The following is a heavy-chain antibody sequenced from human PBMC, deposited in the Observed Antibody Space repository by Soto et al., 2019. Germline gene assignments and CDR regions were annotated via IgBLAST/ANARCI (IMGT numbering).Heavy chain of an antibody. CDR3: ARVVSYGPDYYFDY. CDR1: GYTFLGYE. V-gene: IGHV1-69*13. J-gene: IGHJ4*02. CDR2: IIPNFGTA. Sequence: ASVKVSCKASGYTFLGYEIHWVRQAPGQGLEYMGGIIPNFGTAKYAQKFQGRVTITADESTSTAYMELSSLRSEDTAVYYCARVVSYGPDYYFDYWGQGTLVTVSS. D-gene: IGHD5-18*01.